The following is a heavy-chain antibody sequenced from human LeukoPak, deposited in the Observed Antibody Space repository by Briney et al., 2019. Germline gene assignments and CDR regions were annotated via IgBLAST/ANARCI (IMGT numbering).Heavy chain of an antibody. CDR1: GFTFSSYG. J-gene: IGHJ4*02. V-gene: IGHV3-48*04. D-gene: IGHD1-26*01. Sequence: GGSLRLSCAASGFTFSSYGMTWVRQAPGRGLEWVSYISGSSSTIYYADTVKGRFTISRDNAKNSLYLQMNSLRAEDTAVYYCARARPVGDWGQGTLVTVSS. CDR2: ISGSSSTI. CDR3: ARARPVGD.